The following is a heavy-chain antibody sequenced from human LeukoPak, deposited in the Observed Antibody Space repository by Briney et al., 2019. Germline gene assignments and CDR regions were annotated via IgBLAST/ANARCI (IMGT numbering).Heavy chain of an antibody. V-gene: IGHV4-59*11. CDR2: IYITGTT. J-gene: IGHJ4*02. CDR3: ARAATFGGFDY. CDR1: GGSTSNHY. D-gene: IGHD3-16*01. Sequence: SETLSLTCTVSGGSTSNHYWSWIRQPPGKGLEWIGYIYITGTTNYNPSLKSRVTISVDTSKNQFSLKLSSVTAADTAIYYCARAATFGGFDYWGQGTLVTVSS.